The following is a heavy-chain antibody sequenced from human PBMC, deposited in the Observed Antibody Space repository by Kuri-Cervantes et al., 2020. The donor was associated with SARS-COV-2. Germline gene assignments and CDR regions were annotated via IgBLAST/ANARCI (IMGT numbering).Heavy chain of an antibody. CDR3: ARDIRGGPLDG. V-gene: IGHV1-8*02. CDR2: MNPDTGNA. J-gene: IGHJ4*02. CDR1: GYTFTNND. Sequence: ASVKVSCKASGYTFTNNDINWVRQASGQGLEWMGWMNPDTGNAGYAQKLQGRVTMTTDTSTSTAYMELRSLRSDDTAVYYCARDIRGGPLDGWGQGTLVTVSS. D-gene: IGHD3-10*01.